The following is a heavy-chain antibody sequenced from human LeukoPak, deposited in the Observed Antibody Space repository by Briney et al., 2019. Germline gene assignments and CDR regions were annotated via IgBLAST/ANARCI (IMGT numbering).Heavy chain of an antibody. CDR3: ARGIVVVPAAMGPYYYYYGMDV. D-gene: IGHD2-2*01. J-gene: IGHJ6*04. CDR1: GYTFTSYG. Sequence: ASVKVSCKASGYTFTSYGISWVRQAPGQGLEWMGWISAYNGNTNYAQKLRGRVTMATDTSTSTAYMELRSLRSDDTAVYYCARGIVVVPAAMGPYYYYYGMDVWGKGTTVTVSS. CDR2: ISAYNGNT. V-gene: IGHV1-18*04.